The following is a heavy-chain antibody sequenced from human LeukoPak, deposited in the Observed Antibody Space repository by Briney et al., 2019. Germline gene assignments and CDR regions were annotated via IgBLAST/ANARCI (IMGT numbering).Heavy chain of an antibody. J-gene: IGHJ5*02. CDR1: GFTFSDYS. D-gene: IGHD1-26*01. CDR2: ISSRSTYA. CDR3: ARAHIQDYTIVGLVDH. Sequence: GSLRLSCAASGFTFSDYSMNWVCQTPGQGLEWVSSISSRSTYAYYADSVRGRFTVSRDSAKNSLFLQMDNLRVEDTAIYYCARAHIQDYTIVGLVDHWGQGTLVTVSS. V-gene: IGHV3-21*01.